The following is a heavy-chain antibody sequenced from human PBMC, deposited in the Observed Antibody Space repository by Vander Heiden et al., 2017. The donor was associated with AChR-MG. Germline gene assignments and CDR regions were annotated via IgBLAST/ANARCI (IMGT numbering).Heavy chain of an antibody. CDR1: GFTFRSYW. CDR2: IKQDGSEK. CDR3: ASVPGGRLQSDYYYYYMDV. V-gene: IGHV3-7*01. J-gene: IGHJ6*03. Sequence: EVQLVESGGGLVQPGGSLRLSCAASGFTFRSYWMSWVRQAPGKGLEWVANIKQDGSEKYYVDSVKGRFTISRDNAKNSLYLQMNSLRAEDTAVYYCASVPGGRLQSDYYYYYMDVWGKGTTVTVSS. D-gene: IGHD6-25*01.